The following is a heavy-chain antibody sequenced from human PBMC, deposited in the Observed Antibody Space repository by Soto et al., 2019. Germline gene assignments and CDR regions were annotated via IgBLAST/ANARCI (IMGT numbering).Heavy chain of an antibody. CDR2: ISSSSSYI. D-gene: IGHD3-22*01. CDR1: GFTFSSYS. J-gene: IGHJ4*02. V-gene: IGHV3-21*01. CDR3: ARDPDYYDSSGPSDY. Sequence: GGSLRLSCAASGFTFSSYSMNWVRQAPGKGLEWVSSISSSSSYIYYADSVKGRFTISRDNAKNSLYLQMNSLRAEDTAVYYCARDPDYYDSSGPSDYWGQGTLVTVSS.